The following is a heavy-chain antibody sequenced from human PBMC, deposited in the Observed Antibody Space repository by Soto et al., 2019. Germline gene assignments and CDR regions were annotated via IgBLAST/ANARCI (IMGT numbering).Heavy chain of an antibody. Sequence: QVQLVQSGAEVKKPGASVKVSCKASGYTFTSYGISWVRQAPGQGLEWMGWISAYNGNTNYAQKLQGRVTMTTDTSTSTAYMELRSLRSDDTAVYYSARYTGYCSGGSCYSPIYFDYWGQGTLVTVSS. CDR1: GYTFTSYG. J-gene: IGHJ4*02. D-gene: IGHD2-15*01. CDR2: ISAYNGNT. CDR3: ARYTGYCSGGSCYSPIYFDY. V-gene: IGHV1-18*01.